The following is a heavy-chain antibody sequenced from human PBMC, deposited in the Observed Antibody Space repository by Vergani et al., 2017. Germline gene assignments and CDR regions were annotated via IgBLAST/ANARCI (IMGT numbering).Heavy chain of an antibody. CDR3: ARDSVPKWELPLNDAFDI. D-gene: IGHD1-26*01. CDR2: ISSSSSYI. Sequence: EVQLVESGGGLVKPGGSLRLSCAASGFTFSSYSMNWVRQAPGKGLEWVSSISSSSSYIYYADSVKGRFTISRDNAKNSLYLQMNSLRAEDTAVYYCARDSVPKWELPLNDAFDIWGQGTMVTVSS. CDR1: GFTFSSYS. V-gene: IGHV3-21*01. J-gene: IGHJ3*02.